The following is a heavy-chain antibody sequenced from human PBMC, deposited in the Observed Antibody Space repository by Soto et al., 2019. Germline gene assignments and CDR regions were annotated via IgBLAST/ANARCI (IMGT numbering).Heavy chain of an antibody. CDR1: GFTFSSYG. V-gene: IGHV3-30*18. D-gene: IGHD6-6*01. J-gene: IGHJ4*02. CDR3: AKDRVAARPAVLDY. Sequence: PGGSLRLSCAASGFTFSSYGMHWVRQAPGKGLEWVAVISYDGSNKYYADSVKGRLTISRDNSKNTLYLQMNSLRAEDTAVYYCAKDRVAARPAVLDYWGQGTLVTVSS. CDR2: ISYDGSNK.